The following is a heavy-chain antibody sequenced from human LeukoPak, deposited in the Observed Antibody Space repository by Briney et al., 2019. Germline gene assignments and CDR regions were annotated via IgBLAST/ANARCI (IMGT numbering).Heavy chain of an antibody. D-gene: IGHD7-27*01. CDR3: AIDPNWGTHS. CDR1: GFAFSTYT. Sequence: GGSLRLSCAASGFAFSTYTMYWVRHPPGKGLEWVSVIGSSGGGIHYADSVKGRFTISRDNSKNALYLQMNSLRVEDTAVYYCAIDPNWGTHSWGQGVLVTVSS. J-gene: IGHJ4*02. CDR2: IGSSGGGI. V-gene: IGHV3-23*01.